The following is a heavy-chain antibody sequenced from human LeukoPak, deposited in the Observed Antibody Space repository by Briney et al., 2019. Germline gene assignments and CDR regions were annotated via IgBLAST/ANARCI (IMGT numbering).Heavy chain of an antibody. Sequence: ASVKVSCKASGYTFTSYCMHWVRQAPGQGLEWMGIINPSGGSTNYAQKFQGRVTMTRDMSTSTVYMELSSLRSEDTAVYYCARDPITMVRGVRPRVGYYMDVWGKGTTVTVSS. D-gene: IGHD3-10*01. V-gene: IGHV1-46*01. CDR2: INPSGGST. J-gene: IGHJ6*03. CDR1: GYTFTSYC. CDR3: ARDPITMVRGVRPRVGYYMDV.